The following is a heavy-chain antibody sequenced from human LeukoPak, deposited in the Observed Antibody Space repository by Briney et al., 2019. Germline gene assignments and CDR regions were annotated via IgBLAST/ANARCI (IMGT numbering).Heavy chain of an antibody. CDR3: AKEMAAAAHYYYYGMDV. V-gene: IGHV3-9*01. Sequence: GGSLRLSCAASGFTVSSNYMSWVRQAPGKGLEWVSGISWNSGSIGYADSVKGRFTISRGNAKNSLYLQMNSLRAEDTALYYCAKEMAAAAHYYYYGMDVWGQGTTVTVSS. CDR2: ISWNSGSI. D-gene: IGHD6-13*01. CDR1: GFTVSSNY. J-gene: IGHJ6*02.